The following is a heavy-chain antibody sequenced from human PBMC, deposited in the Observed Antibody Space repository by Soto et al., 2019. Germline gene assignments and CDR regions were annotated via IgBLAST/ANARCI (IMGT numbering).Heavy chain of an antibody. J-gene: IGHJ3*02. V-gene: IGHV3-23*01. CDR2: ISGSGGST. Sequence: RQAPGKGLEWVSAISGSGGSTYYADSVKGRFTISRDNSKNTLYLQMNSLRAEDTAVYYCAKGFSAFDIWGQGTMVTVSS. CDR3: AKGFSAFDI. D-gene: IGHD3-3*02.